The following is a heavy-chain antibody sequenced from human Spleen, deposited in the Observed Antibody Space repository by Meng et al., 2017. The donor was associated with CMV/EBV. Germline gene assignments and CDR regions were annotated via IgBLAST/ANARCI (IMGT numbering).Heavy chain of an antibody. CDR2: INANSGFT. Sequence: ASVKVSCKASGYTFSGYCMHWVRQAPGQGLEWMGWINANSGFTHSAQKFQGRVTMTRDTSISTAYMELRRLRSDDTAVYYCAKGMEDFVVEPPTIWVDPWGQGTLVTVSS. D-gene: IGHD1-14*01. J-gene: IGHJ5*02. CDR3: AKGMEDFVVEPPTIWVDP. CDR1: GYTFSGYC. V-gene: IGHV1-2*02.